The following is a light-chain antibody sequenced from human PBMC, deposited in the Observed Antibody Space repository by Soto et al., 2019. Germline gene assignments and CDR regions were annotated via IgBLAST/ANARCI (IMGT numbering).Light chain of an antibody. J-gene: IGKJ1*01. CDR2: DAS. V-gene: IGKV3-11*01. CDR3: HQRYNWPWT. Sequence: EVVLPQSPATLSLSPGERATLSCWASQSVTNYLAWYQQKPGQAPRLVIYDASNRAIGIPARFSGSGSGTDFTLTISSLEPEDSAVYYCHQRYNWPWTFGQGTKVEIK. CDR1: QSVTNY.